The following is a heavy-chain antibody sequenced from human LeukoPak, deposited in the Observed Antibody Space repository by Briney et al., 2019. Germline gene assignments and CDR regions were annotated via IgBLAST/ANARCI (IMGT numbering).Heavy chain of an antibody. J-gene: IGHJ4*02. V-gene: IGHV3-48*01. CDR1: GFTFTAYT. CDR3: TRDLEY. Sequence: GGSLRLSCSASGFTFTAYTMNWVRQAPGKGPEWLSYIDYGGSVTHYAESVKGRFSISRDNVENSLYLHMNSLRVEDTAVYYCTRDLEYWSQGGQVTVSS. CDR2: IDYGGSVT.